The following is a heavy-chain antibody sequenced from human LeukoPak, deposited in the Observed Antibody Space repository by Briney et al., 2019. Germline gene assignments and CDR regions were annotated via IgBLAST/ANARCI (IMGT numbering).Heavy chain of an antibody. CDR1: GFTFSSYA. D-gene: IGHD1-1*01. V-gene: IGHV3-23*01. CDR2: ISGSGGST. J-gene: IGHJ4*02. Sequence: GGSLRLSCAASGFTFSSYAMSWVRQAPGKGLEWVSAISGSGGSTYYADSVKGRFTISRDNSKNTLYLQMNSLRAEDTAVYYCATSKNLVGCFDYWGQGTLVTVSS. CDR3: ATSKNLVGCFDY.